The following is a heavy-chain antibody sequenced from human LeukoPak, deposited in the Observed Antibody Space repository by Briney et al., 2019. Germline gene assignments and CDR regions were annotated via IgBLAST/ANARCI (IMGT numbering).Heavy chain of an antibody. CDR2: ISWNSGRT. D-gene: IGHD6-13*01. V-gene: IGHV3-9*03. J-gene: IGHJ3*02. Sequence: GRSLRLSCVASGFTFDDYAMHWDRQGPGMGLEWVSGISWNSGRTDYADSVKGRFTISRDNAKNSLYLQMNTLRPEDMALYYCVKDRSYSSTFGFDMWGQGTMVTVSS. CDR3: VKDRSYSSTFGFDM. CDR1: GFTFDDYA.